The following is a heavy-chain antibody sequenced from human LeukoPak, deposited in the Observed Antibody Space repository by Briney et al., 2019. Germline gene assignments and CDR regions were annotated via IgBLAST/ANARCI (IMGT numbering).Heavy chain of an antibody. CDR3: ARDAVSKAFDI. Sequence: PSETLSLTCTVSGGSISSYYWSWIRQPPGKGLEWIGYIYYSGSTNYNPSLKSRVTISVDTSKNQFSLNLSSVTAADTAVYYCARDAVSKAFDIWGQGTMVTVSS. V-gene: IGHV4-59*01. J-gene: IGHJ3*02. D-gene: IGHD1-14*01. CDR1: GGSISSYY. CDR2: IYYSGST.